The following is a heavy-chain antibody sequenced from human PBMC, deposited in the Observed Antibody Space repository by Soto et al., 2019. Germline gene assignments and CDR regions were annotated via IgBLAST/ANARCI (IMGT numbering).Heavy chain of an antibody. V-gene: IGHV4-39*07. J-gene: IGHJ3*02. CDR2: IYNSWST. Sequence: QLQLQESGPGLVKPSESLSLTCTVSGGSISSSGYYWGWIRQSPGKGLEWIGFIYNSWSTYYNSSLKGRVTSSVDRSKNHFFLNSTSVTAADTAVYYCATYRKFFQIWGQGTKVTVSS. CDR1: GGSISSSGYY. CDR3: ATYRKFFQI.